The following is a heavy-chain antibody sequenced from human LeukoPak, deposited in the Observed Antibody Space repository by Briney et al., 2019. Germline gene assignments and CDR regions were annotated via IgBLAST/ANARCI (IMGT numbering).Heavy chain of an antibody. CDR2: IIPIFGTA. CDR3: ARENTAMVDNWFDP. V-gene: IGHV1-69*05. J-gene: IGHJ5*02. CDR1: GGTFSSYA. Sequence: SVKVSCKASGGTFSSYAISWVRQAPGQGLEWMGGIIPIFGTANYAQKFQGRVTITTDESTSTAYMELSSLRSEDTAVYYCARENTAMVDNWFDPWGQGTLVTVSS. D-gene: IGHD5-18*01.